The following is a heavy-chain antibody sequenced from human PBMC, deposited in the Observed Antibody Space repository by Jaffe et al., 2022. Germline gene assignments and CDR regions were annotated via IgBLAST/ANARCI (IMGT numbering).Heavy chain of an antibody. J-gene: IGHJ4*02. V-gene: IGHV3-30*02. CDR3: AKDSDCTGGVCYAFDYFDY. CDR1: GFTFSSYG. D-gene: IGHD2-8*02. Sequence: QVQLVESGGGVVQPGGSLRLSCAASGFTFSSYGMHWVRQAPGKGLEWVAFIRYDGSNKYYADSVKGRFTISRDNSKNTLYLQMNSLRAEDTAVYYCAKDSDCTGGVCYAFDYFDYWGQGTLVTVSS. CDR2: IRYDGSNK.